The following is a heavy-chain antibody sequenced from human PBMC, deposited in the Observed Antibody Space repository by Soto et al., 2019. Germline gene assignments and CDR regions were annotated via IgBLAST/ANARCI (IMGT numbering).Heavy chain of an antibody. J-gene: IGHJ4*02. CDR3: ARYRSDGSASFDS. CDR2: ITTRGART. V-gene: IGHV3-23*01. Sequence: PGGSLRLSCVASGFTFNTYAMTWVRQTPGKGLEWVSFITTRGARTYYADPVRGRFTISTDSSRNTLYLQMNSLRPDDTAVYFCARYRSDGSASFDSWGQGTRVTVSS. CDR1: GFTFNTYA. D-gene: IGHD3-9*01.